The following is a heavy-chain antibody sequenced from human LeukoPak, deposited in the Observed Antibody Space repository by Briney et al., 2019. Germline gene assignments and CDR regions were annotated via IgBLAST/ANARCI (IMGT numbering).Heavy chain of an antibody. J-gene: IGHJ4*02. V-gene: IGHV3-7*01. CDR2: INQDGTNQ. CDR1: GFPFSGHW. CDR3: SRSLDY. Sequence: GGSLRLSCVASGFPFSGHWMDWVRQAPGKGMEWVANINQDGTNQYYAASVRGRFSISRDNAKNSLYLQMNSLRAEDTGVYYCSRSLDYLGQGALVTVSS.